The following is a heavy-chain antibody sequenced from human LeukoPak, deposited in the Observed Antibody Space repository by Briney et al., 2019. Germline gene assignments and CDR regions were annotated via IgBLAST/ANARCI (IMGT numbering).Heavy chain of an antibody. J-gene: IGHJ4*02. CDR2: IRYDGSNK. Sequence: PGGSLRLSCAASGFTFSSYGMHWVRQAPGKGLEWVAFIRYDGSNKYYADSVKGRFTISRDNSKNTLYLQMNSLRAEDTAVYYCAKAAGAAAGFDYWGQGTLVTVSS. CDR1: GFTFSSYG. CDR3: AKAAGAAAGFDY. V-gene: IGHV3-30*02. D-gene: IGHD6-13*01.